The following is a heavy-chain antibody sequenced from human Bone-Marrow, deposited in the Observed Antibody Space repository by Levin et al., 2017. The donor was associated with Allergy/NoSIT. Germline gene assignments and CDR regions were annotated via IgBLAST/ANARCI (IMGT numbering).Heavy chain of an antibody. J-gene: IGHJ3*02. CDR1: GFSLSTSGVG. CDR2: IYWDDDK. Sequence: SGPTLVKPTQTLTLTCTFSGFSLSTSGVGVGWIRQPPGKALEWLALIYWDDDKRYSPSLKSRLTITKDTSKNQVVLTMTNMDPVDTATYYCAHRRRGIAAAMSPGAFDIWGQGTMVTVSS. V-gene: IGHV2-5*02. D-gene: IGHD6-13*01. CDR3: AHRRRGIAAAMSPGAFDI.